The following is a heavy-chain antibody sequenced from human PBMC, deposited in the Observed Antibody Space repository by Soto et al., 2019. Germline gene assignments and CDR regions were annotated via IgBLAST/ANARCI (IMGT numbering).Heavy chain of an antibody. D-gene: IGHD3-9*01. J-gene: IGHJ4*02. CDR2: ISGSGGST. Sequence: GGSLRLSCAASGFTFSSYAMSWVRQAPGKGLEWVSAISGSGGSTYYADSVKGRFTISRDNSKNTLYLQMNSLRAEDTAVYYCAKMGTGVLRYFDWLLFDYWGQGTLVTVSS. V-gene: IGHV3-23*01. CDR3: AKMGTGVLRYFDWLLFDY. CDR1: GFTFSSYA.